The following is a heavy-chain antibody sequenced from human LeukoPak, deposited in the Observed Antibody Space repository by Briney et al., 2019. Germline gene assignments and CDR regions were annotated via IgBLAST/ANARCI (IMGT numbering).Heavy chain of an antibody. CDR1: GGSISSGGYY. CDR2: IYYSGST. CDR3: ARGRIRYYYGSGSYSYPFDY. D-gene: IGHD3-10*01. J-gene: IGHJ4*02. V-gene: IGHV4-31*03. Sequence: SETLSLTCTVSGGSISSGGYYWSWIRQHPGKGLEWIGYIYYSGSTYYNPSLKSRVTISVDTSKNQFSLKLSSVTAADTAVYYCARGRIRYYYGSGSYSYPFDYWGQGTLVTVSS.